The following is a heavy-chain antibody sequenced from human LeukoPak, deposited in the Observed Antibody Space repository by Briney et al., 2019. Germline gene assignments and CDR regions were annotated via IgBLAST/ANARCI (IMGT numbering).Heavy chain of an antibody. D-gene: IGHD3-22*01. CDR1: GGTFSSYA. V-gene: IGHV1-69*13. Sequence: ASVKVSCKASGGTFSSYAISWVRQAPGQGLEWMGGIIPIFGTANYAQKFQGRVTITADESTSTAYMELSSLRSEDTAVYYCATSYTYYYDSSGYYYFWGQGTLVTVSS. CDR2: IIPIFGTA. J-gene: IGHJ4*02. CDR3: ATSYTYYYDSSGYYYF.